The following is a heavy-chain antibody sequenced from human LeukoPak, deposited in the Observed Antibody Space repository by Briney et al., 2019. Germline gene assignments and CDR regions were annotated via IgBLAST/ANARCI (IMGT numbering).Heavy chain of an antibody. D-gene: IGHD5-24*01. CDR2: IYVGGST. V-gene: IGHV3-53*01. Sequence: PGGSLRLSCAASGFTFSSYAMSWVRQAPGKGLEWVSVIYVGGSTYYADSVRGRFTISRDISKNTLYLQMNSLRAEDTAVYYCARGDGYNYWEYWGQGTLVTVSS. CDR1: GFTFSSYA. J-gene: IGHJ4*02. CDR3: ARGDGYNYWEY.